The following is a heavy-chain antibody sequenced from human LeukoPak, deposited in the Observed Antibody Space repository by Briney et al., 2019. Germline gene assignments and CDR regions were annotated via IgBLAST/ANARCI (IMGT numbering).Heavy chain of an antibody. CDR2: IKQDGSEK. CDR1: GFTFSSYW. D-gene: IGHD1-1*01. V-gene: IGHV3-7*01. J-gene: IGHJ2*01. Sequence: GGSLRLSRAASGFTFSSYWMDWVRQAPGKGLEWVANIKQDGSEKYYEDSVKGRFTISRDNAKNSLYLQMNSLRAEDTAVYYCARGVNWWYFDLWGRGTLVTVSS. CDR3: ARGVNWWYFDL.